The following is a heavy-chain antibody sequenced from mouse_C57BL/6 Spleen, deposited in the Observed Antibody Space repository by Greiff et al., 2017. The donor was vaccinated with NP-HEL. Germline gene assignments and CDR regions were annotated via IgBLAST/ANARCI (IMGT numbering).Heavy chain of an antibody. CDR3: TRETTVEAMDY. CDR1: GFTFSSYA. Sequence: EVKLVESGDGLVKPGGSLKLSCAASGFTFSSYAMSWVRQTPEKRLEWVAYISSGGDYIYYADTVKGRFTISRDKARNTLYLQMSSLKSEDTAVYYCTRETTVEAMDYWGQGTSVTVSS. CDR2: ISSGGDYI. D-gene: IGHD1-1*01. J-gene: IGHJ4*01. V-gene: IGHV5-9-1*02.